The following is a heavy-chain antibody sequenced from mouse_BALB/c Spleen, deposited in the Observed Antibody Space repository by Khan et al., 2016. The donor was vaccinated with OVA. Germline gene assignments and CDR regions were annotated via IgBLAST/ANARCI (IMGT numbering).Heavy chain of an antibody. Sequence: QIQLVQSGPELKKPGETVKISCKASGYTFTNYGMNWVKQAPGKGLKWMGWLNTYTGEPTYADDFKGRFAFSLETSASPAYLQINNLQNEDTATDYCARPPYVSYVMVYWGQGTSVTVSS. CDR3: ARPPYVSYVMVY. J-gene: IGHJ4*01. D-gene: IGHD1-1*01. V-gene: IGHV9-3-1*01. CDR2: LNTYTGEP. CDR1: GYTFTNYG.